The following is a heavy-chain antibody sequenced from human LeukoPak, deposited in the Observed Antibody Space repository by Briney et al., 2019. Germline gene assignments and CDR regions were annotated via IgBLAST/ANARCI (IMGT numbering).Heavy chain of an antibody. J-gene: IGHJ6*02. Sequence: GASVKVSCKASGGTFSSYAISWVRQAPGQGLEWMGGIIPIFGTTNYAQKFQGRVTITADESTSTAYMELNSLRSEDTAVYYCARRYRTNGVCLWSPYGMDVWGQGTTVTVSS. CDR1: GGTFSSYA. CDR2: IIPIFGTT. D-gene: IGHD2-8*01. V-gene: IGHV1-69*01. CDR3: ARRYRTNGVCLWSPYGMDV.